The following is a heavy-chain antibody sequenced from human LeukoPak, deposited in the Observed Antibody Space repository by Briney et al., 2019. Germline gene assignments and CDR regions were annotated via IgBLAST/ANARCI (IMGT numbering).Heavy chain of an antibody. CDR1: GITFSDYH. CDR3: ARRSGIAVAGAFDY. CDR2: IGSSGSSI. D-gene: IGHD6-19*01. J-gene: IGHJ4*02. V-gene: IGHV3-11*01. Sequence: GGSLRLSCAASGITFSDYHMNWIRQAPGKGLEWISYIGSSGSSIYYADSVKGRFTISRDNAKNSLYLQMNSLRAEDTAVYYCARRSGIAVAGAFDYWGQGTLVTVSS.